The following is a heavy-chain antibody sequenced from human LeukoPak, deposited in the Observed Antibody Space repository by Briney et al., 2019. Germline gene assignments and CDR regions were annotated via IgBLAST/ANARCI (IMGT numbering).Heavy chain of an antibody. D-gene: IGHD6-6*01. CDR3: ARKVIAARPRLDY. CDR1: GGSISNYY. Sequence: SETLSLTCTVSGGSISNYYWSWIRQPAGKGLEWIGRIYTSGSTNYNPSLKSRVTISVDTSKNQFSLKLSSVTAADTAVYYCARKVIAARPRLDYWGQGTLVTVSS. J-gene: IGHJ4*02. CDR2: IYTSGST. V-gene: IGHV4-4*07.